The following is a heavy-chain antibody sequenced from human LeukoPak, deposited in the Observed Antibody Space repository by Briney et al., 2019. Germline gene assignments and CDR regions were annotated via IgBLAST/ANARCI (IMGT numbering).Heavy chain of an antibody. J-gene: IGHJ4*02. D-gene: IGHD2-21*02. CDR3: ARDLYEVTEPLVDY. CDR1: GFTFSTDW. V-gene: IGHV3-74*03. Sequence: GGSLRLSCAGSGFTFSTDWMHWVRQAPGKGLVWVSRMNSDGSRTSYADSVKGRFTISRDNAKNSLFLQMNSLRAEDTAVYYCARDLYEVTEPLVDYWGQGTLVTVSS. CDR2: MNSDGSRT.